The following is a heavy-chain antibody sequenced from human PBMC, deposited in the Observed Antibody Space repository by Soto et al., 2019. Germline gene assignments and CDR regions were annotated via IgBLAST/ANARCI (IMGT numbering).Heavy chain of an antibody. V-gene: IGHV3-74*01. CDR1: GITLSSYW. Sequence: GGSMRLSCVASGITLSSYWMHWVRQATGKGLVWVSRINSDGSSTSYADSVKGRFTISRDNAKNTLYLQMNSLRAEDTAVYYCAMSASRSYLNWFDPWGQGTRVT. CDR2: INSDGSST. CDR3: AMSASRSYLNWFDP. J-gene: IGHJ5*02. D-gene: IGHD3-16*02.